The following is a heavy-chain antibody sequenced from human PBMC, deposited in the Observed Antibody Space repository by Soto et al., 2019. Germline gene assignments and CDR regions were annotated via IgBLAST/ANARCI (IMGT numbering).Heavy chain of an antibody. CDR3: AKEIFTYRSSWSDAFDI. Sequence: QVQLVESGGGVVQPGRSLRLSCAASGFTFSSYGMHWVRQTPGKGLEWVAVISYDGSNKYYADSVKGRFTISRDNSKNTLFLQMNSLRAEDTALFYCAKEIFTYRSSWSDAFDIWGQGTMVTVSS. V-gene: IGHV3-30*18. J-gene: IGHJ3*02. D-gene: IGHD6-13*01. CDR2: ISYDGSNK. CDR1: GFTFSSYG.